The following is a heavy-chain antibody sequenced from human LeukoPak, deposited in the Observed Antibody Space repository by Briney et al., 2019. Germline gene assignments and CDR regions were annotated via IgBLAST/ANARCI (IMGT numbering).Heavy chain of an antibody. CDR3: ARRRAVAGTYYFDL. D-gene: IGHD6-19*01. V-gene: IGHV5-51*01. CDR1: GYTFTSYW. J-gene: IGHJ4*02. Sequence: GESLKISCKGSGYTFTSYWIGWVRPMPGKGLEWMGIIYPGDSNSRYSPSFQGQVTTLVDKSISTAYLQWSSLKASDTAMYYCARRRAVAGTYYFDLWGQGTLVTVSS. CDR2: IYPGDSNS.